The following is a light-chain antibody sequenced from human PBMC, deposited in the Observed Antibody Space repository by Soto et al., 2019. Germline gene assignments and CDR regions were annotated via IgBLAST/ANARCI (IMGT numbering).Light chain of an antibody. CDR1: QSVSNS. J-gene: IGKJ1*01. V-gene: IGKV3-20*01. CDR3: QQYGSSGT. Sequence: EIVLTQSPGTLSLSPGERVTLSCRASQSVSNSLAWYQQKPGQPPRLLIYGASSRATGIPDRFSGSGSGTDFTLTISRLEPEDFAVYYCQQYGSSGTFGQGTKVDIK. CDR2: GAS.